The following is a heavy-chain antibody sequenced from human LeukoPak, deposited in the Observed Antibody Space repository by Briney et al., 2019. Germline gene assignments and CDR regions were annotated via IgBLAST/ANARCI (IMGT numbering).Heavy chain of an antibody. CDR3: ARDGGRNTASVY. V-gene: IGHV3-33*08. J-gene: IGHJ4*02. CDR2: IWYDGSNK. D-gene: IGHD1-14*01. Sequence: PGGSLRLSCAASGFTFSSYAMHWVRQAPGKGLEWVAVIWYDGSNKYYADSVKGRFTISRDNSKNTLYLQMNSLRAEDTAVYYCARDGGRNTASVYWGQGTLVTVSS. CDR1: GFTFSSYA.